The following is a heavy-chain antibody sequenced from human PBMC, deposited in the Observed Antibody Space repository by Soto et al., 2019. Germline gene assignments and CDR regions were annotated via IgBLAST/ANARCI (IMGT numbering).Heavy chain of an antibody. CDR3: AKIPLTRSGHLYYYYYYGMDV. V-gene: IGHV3-23*01. J-gene: IGHJ6*02. CDR2: ISGSGGST. D-gene: IGHD3-3*01. Sequence: GGSLRLSCAASGFTFSSYAMSWVRQAPGKGLEWVSAISGSGGSTYYADSVKGRFTISRDNSKNTLYLQMNSLRAEDTAVYYCAKIPLTRSGHLYYYYYYGMDVWGQGTTVTVSS. CDR1: GFTFSSYA.